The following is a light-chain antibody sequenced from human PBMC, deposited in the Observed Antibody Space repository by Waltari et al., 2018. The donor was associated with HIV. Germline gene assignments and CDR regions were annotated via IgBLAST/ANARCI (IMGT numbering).Light chain of an antibody. Sequence: SYELTQPTSVSVSPGQTARITCPGDALPKQYTYWYQQKPGQALGLGLYKDSERPSGIPERFAGSNSGTTVTLTISGVQAEDEADYYWQSADSSGSPYVVFGGGTKLTVL. CDR1: ALPKQY. J-gene: IGLJ2*01. V-gene: IGLV3-25*03. CDR3: QSADSSGSPYVV. CDR2: KDS.